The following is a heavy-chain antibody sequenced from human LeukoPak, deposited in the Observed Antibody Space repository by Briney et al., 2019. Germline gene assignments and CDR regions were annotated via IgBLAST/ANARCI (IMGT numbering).Heavy chain of an antibody. CDR1: GYSFTNYW. CDR3: ARRGTSYTAYYFDS. J-gene: IGHJ4*02. CDR2: IYPGDSDT. Sequence: GESLKISXQGSGYSFTNYWIAWVRQMPGKGREWMGIIYPGDSDTIYSPSFQGQVTISADKSISTAYLQWSSLKASDTAMYYCARRGTSYTAYYFDSWGQGTLVTVSS. V-gene: IGHV5-51*01. D-gene: IGHD1-26*01.